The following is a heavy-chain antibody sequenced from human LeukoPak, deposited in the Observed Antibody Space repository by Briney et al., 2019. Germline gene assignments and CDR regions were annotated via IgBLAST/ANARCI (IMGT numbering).Heavy chain of an antibody. CDR1: GDSISSGDYS. CDR2: IFHTGNS. D-gene: IGHD3-10*01. CDR3: ARELWFVNAPGSWLVP. V-gene: IGHV4-30-2*01. Sequence: SETLSLTCTVSGDSISSGDYSWGWIRQPSGKGLEWNGYIFHTGNSYYNPSLRSRVTISVDRSRIQFSLRLTSVTAADTAVYYCARELWFVNAPGSWLVPWGPGTLVAVSS. J-gene: IGHJ5*02.